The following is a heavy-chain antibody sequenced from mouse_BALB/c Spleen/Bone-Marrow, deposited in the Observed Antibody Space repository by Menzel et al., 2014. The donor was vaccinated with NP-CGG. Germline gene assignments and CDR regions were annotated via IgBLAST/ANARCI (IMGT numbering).Heavy chain of an antibody. D-gene: IGHD1-1*01. CDR3: ASYYYGHYFDY. CDR1: GFNIKDTY. J-gene: IGHJ2*01. V-gene: IGHV14-3*02. CDR2: IDPANGNT. Sequence: EVKLMESGAELVKPGASVELSCTASGFNIKDTYMHWVKQRPEQGLEWIGRIDPANGNTKYDPKFQGKATITADTSSNTAYLQLSSLTSEDTAVYYCASYYYGHYFDYWGQGTTLTVSS.